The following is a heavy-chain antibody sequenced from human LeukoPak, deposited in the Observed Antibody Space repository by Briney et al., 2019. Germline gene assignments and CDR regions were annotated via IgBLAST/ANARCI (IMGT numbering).Heavy chain of an antibody. CDR3: ARDRINMMVLGHDSGLDC. V-gene: IGHV3-30*03. CDR1: GFSLNEYG. CDR2: VSYDGSHK. J-gene: IGHJ4*02. Sequence: GGSLRLSCVGSGFSLNEYGIHWVRQAPGKGLDWVAVVSYDGSHKYYADSVKGRFTISRDTSSDTVSLQMTSLRVEDTAVYYCARDRINMMVLGHDSGLDCWGQGTLVTVSS. D-gene: IGHD3-22*01.